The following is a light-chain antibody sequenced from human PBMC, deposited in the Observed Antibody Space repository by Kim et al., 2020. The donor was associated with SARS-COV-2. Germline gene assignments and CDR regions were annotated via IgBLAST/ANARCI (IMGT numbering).Light chain of an antibody. CDR1: NSNIGSHY. CDR3: VANDDILSGML. J-gene: IGLJ2*01. Sequence: QSVLTQPPSASGTPGQTVTISCSGSNSNIGSHYVYWYQHFPGTAPKLLIYRNNQRPSGVPDRFSGSKSGTSASLAISGLRSADEADYYCVANDDILSGMLFGGGTQLTVL. V-gene: IGLV1-47*01. CDR2: RNN.